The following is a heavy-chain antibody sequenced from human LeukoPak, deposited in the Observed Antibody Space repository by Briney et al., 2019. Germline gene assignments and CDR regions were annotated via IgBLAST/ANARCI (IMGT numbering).Heavy chain of an antibody. Sequence: GGSLRLSCAASGFTFSSYAMSWVRQAPGKGLEWGSAISGSGGSTYYADSVKGRFTISRDNSKYTLYLQMNSLRADDTAVYYCARVPYDYVWGSYRPSYYFDYWGQGTLVTVSS. J-gene: IGHJ4*02. CDR2: ISGSGGST. CDR3: ARVPYDYVWGSYRPSYYFDY. D-gene: IGHD3-16*02. V-gene: IGHV3-23*01. CDR1: GFTFSSYA.